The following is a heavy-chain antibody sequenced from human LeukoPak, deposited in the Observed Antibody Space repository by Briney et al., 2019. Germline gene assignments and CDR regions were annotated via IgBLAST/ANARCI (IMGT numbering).Heavy chain of an antibody. V-gene: IGHV1-69*13. CDR2: IIPIFGTA. J-gene: IGHJ6*02. CDR3: ARGEFYYYDSSGLGHYYYGMDV. D-gene: IGHD3-22*01. Sequence: GASVKVSCKASGGTFISYAISWVRQAPGQGLEWMGGIIPIFGTANYAQKFQGRVTITADESTSTAYMELSSLRSEDTAVYYCARGEFYYYDSSGLGHYYYGMDVWGQGTTVTVSS. CDR1: GGTFISYA.